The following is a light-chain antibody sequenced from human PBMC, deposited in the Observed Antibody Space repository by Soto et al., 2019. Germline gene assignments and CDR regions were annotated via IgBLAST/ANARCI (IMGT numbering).Light chain of an antibody. J-gene: IGKJ4*01. CDR2: AAS. V-gene: IGKV1-39*01. CDR1: QGINNY. CDR3: QQSISAPLT. Sequence: DIQMTQSPSSLSASVGDRVTITCRASQGINNYLNWYQQKPGKAPKLLIYAASSLQSGVPSRFSGSGSGTDFTLTISSLQPADSASYFCQQSISAPLTFGGGTKVEIK.